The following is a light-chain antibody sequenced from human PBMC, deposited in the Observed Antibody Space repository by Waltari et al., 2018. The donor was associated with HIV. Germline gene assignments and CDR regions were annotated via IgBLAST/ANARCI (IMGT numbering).Light chain of an antibody. J-gene: IGLJ3*02. V-gene: IGLV1-44*01. CDR2: GDG. CDR3: ATWDDSLNAWV. CDR1: SSNIGSNT. Sequence: QSVLNQSPSASGTPGQRVIISCSGRSSNIGSNTVTWYQQFPGTAPKLLTYGDGQRPSVVPELFSGSKSATSASLAISGLRSEDEADYYCATWDDSLNAWVFGGGTKLTVL.